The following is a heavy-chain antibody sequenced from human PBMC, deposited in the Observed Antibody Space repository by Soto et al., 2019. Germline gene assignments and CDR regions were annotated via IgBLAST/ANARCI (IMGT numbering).Heavy chain of an antibody. CDR1: GGSISSGPYS. CDR3: ARLAGYCSGTSCYGYYGMDV. V-gene: IGHV4-39*01. CDR2: FHYSGRT. D-gene: IGHD2-2*01. Sequence: SETLSLTCSVSGGSISSGPYSWGWIRQPPGKGLEWIGTFHYSGRTYYSPSLGSRVTISVDTSKNQFSLKVSSVTAADTAVFYFARLAGYCSGTSCYGYYGMDVWGQGTTVTVSS. J-gene: IGHJ6*02.